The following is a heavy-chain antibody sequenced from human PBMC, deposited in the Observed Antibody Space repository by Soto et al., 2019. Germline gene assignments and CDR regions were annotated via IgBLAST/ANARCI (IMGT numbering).Heavy chain of an antibody. V-gene: IGHV4-34*01. J-gene: IGHJ5*02. CDR1: GGSFSGYY. CDR3: ARDPYDFWSGYSKFDP. CDR2: INHSGST. D-gene: IGHD3-3*01. Sequence: SETLSLTCAVYGGSFSGYYWSWIRQPPGKGLEWIGEINHSGSTNYNPSLKSRVTISVDTSKDQFSLKLSSVTAADTAVYYCARDPYDFWSGYSKFDPWGQGTLVTVSS.